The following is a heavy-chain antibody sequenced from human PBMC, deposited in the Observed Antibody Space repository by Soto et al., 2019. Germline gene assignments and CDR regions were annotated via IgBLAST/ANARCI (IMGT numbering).Heavy chain of an antibody. D-gene: IGHD3-3*01. CDR1: GGTFSSYA. Sequence: QVQLVQSGAEVKKPGSSVKVSCKASGGTFSSYAISWVRQAPGQGLEWMGGIIPIFGTANYAQKFQGRVTITADESTSTAYIELSSLRSEDTAVYYCERDPRSYYDFWSGYQTEYYYYGMDVWGQGTTVTVSS. J-gene: IGHJ6*02. CDR3: ERDPRSYYDFWSGYQTEYYYYGMDV. CDR2: IIPIFGTA. V-gene: IGHV1-69*12.